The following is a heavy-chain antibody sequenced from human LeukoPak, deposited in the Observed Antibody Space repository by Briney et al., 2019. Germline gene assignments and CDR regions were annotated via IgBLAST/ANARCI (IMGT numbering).Heavy chain of an antibody. D-gene: IGHD1-26*01. CDR1: GFIFSTFA. Sequence: GGSLRLSCAASGFIFSTFAMHWVRQAPGKGLEWVALISYDGNFRNYAESVKGRFTISRDNSKNTVHLQMNSLRAEDTAVYYCAREGEWELLELSRPFDYWGQGTLVTVSS. CDR2: ISYDGNFR. J-gene: IGHJ4*02. V-gene: IGHV3-30*04. CDR3: AREGEWELLELSRPFDY.